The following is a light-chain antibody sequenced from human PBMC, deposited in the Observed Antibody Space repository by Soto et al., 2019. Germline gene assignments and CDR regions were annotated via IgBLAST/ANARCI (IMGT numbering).Light chain of an antibody. CDR2: DVN. J-gene: IGLJ2*01. CDR1: SSDIGIYNY. CDR3: CSYTSSSTLV. V-gene: IGLV2-11*01. Sequence: QSALTQSRSVSGSPGQSVTISCSGSSSDIGIYNYVSWYQHHPGKVPKVLIYDVNKRPSGVPDRFSGSKSGNTASLTISGLQADDEADYYCCSYTSSSTLVFGGGTKLTVL.